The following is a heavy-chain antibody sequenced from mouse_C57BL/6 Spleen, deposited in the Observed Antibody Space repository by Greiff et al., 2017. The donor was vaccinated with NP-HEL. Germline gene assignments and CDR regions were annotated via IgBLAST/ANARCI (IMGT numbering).Heavy chain of an antibody. CDR3: ARGVSVVGYFDY. CDR1: GYTFTSYW. CDR2: IDPTDSYT. J-gene: IGHJ2*01. V-gene: IGHV1-69*01. D-gene: IGHD1-1*01. Sequence: QVQLQQPGAELVMPGASVKLSCKASGYTFTSYWMHWVKQRPGQGLEWIGEIDPTDSYTNYNQKFKGKSTLTVDKSSSTAYMQLSSLTSEDSAVYYCARGVSVVGYFDYWGQGTTLTVSS.